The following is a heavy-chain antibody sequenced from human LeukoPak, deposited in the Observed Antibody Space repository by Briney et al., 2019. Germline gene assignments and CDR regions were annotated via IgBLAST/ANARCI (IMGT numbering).Heavy chain of an antibody. Sequence: SVKVSCKASGGTFSSYAISWVRQAPGQGLEWMGRIIPIFGIANHAQKFQGRVTITADKSTSTAYMELSSLRSEDTAVYYCARAFAKTGKYYFDYWGPGTLVTVSS. V-gene: IGHV1-69*04. J-gene: IGHJ4*02. CDR1: GGTFSSYA. D-gene: IGHD1-14*01. CDR2: IIPIFGIA. CDR3: ARAFAKTGKYYFDY.